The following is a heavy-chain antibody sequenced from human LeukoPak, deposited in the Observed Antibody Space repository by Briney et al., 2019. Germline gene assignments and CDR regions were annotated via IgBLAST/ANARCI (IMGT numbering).Heavy chain of an antibody. J-gene: IGHJ6*02. V-gene: IGHV4-30-4*01. CDR3: ARGQYYDSSGYYFYYYYGMDV. CDR1: GGSISSGDYY. D-gene: IGHD3-22*01. CDR2: IYYSGST. Sequence: SQTLSLTCTVSGGSISSGDYYWSWIRQPPGKGLEWIGYIYYSGSTYYSPSLKSRVTISVDTSKNQFSLKLSSVTAADTAVYYCARGQYYDSSGYYFYYYYGMDVWGQGTTVTVSS.